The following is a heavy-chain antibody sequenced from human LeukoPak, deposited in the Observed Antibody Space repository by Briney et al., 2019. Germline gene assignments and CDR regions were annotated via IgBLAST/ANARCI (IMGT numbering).Heavy chain of an antibody. CDR2: IYHSGST. Sequence: KPSETLSLTCAVYGGSFSGYYWSWIRQPPGKGLEWIGEIYHSGSTNYNPSLKSRVTISVDKSKNQFSLKLSSVTAADTAVYYCARDRAVTGWGQGTLVTVSS. CDR3: ARDRAVTG. V-gene: IGHV4-34*01. J-gene: IGHJ4*02. CDR1: GGSFSGYY. D-gene: IGHD1-20*01.